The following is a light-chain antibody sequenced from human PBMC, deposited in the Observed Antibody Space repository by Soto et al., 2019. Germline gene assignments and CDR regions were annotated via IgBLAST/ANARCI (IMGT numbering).Light chain of an antibody. Sequence: EIVLTQSPGTLSLSPGEKATLSCRASQSFSSSYLAWYQQKPGQAPRLLIYGASSRATGIPDRFSGSGSGTDFTFTISRLEPEDFAVYYCQQYGSSPQTFGQGTKVDIK. J-gene: IGKJ1*01. CDR2: GAS. V-gene: IGKV3-20*01. CDR3: QQYGSSPQT. CDR1: QSFSSSY.